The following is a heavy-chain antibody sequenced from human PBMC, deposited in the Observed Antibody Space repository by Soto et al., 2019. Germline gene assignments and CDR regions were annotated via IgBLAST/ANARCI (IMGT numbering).Heavy chain of an antibody. Sequence: QVQLVQSGAEVKKPGASVKVSCKASGYTFTSYGISWVRQAPGQGLEWMGWLSAYNGNTNYAQKLQGRVTMTTDTSTSAAYRELRSLRSDDTAGYYCARGRQYSGGYLDGMDVWGQGTTVTVSS. CDR3: ARGRQYSGGYLDGMDV. D-gene: IGHD1-26*01. CDR1: GYTFTSYG. J-gene: IGHJ6*02. V-gene: IGHV1-18*01. CDR2: LSAYNGNT.